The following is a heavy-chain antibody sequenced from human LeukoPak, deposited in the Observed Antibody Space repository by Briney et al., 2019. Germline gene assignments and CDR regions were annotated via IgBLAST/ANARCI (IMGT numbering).Heavy chain of an antibody. V-gene: IGHV4-34*01. CDR3: ARDRYSSSWYLGYYYYYMDV. Sequence: SETLSLTCGVYGGSFSGYYWSWIRQPPGKGLEWIGEINHSGSTNYNPSLKSRVTISVDTSKNQFSLKLSSVTAADTAVCYCARDRYSSSWYLGYYYYYMDVWGKGTTVTVSS. CDR1: GGSFSGYY. J-gene: IGHJ6*03. CDR2: INHSGST. D-gene: IGHD6-13*01.